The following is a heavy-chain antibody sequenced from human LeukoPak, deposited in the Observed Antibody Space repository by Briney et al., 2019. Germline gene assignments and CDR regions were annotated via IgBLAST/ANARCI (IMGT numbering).Heavy chain of an antibody. J-gene: IGHJ6*03. CDR2: INWNGGST. CDR1: GFTFDDYG. Sequence: GGSLRLSCAASGFTFDDYGMSWVRQAPGKGLEWVSNINWNGGSTGYADSVKGRFTISRDNAKNSLYLQMNSLRAEDTALYYCARGHCSGGSCYYYYYMDVWGKGTTVTVSS. D-gene: IGHD2-15*01. CDR3: ARGHCSGGSCYYYYYMDV. V-gene: IGHV3-20*04.